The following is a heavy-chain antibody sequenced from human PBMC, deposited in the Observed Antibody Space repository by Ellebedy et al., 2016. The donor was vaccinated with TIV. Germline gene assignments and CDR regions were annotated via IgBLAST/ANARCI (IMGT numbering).Heavy chain of an antibody. CDR2: ISGNGEYK. V-gene: IGHV3-23*01. D-gene: IGHD3-9*01. Sequence: GESLKISCAASGFTFGNYAMSWVRRSPGKGLDWVSLISGNGEYKYYADSVKGRLTISRDNSMDTLYLQMNSLGVGDTAVYYCAKLGFDILTGSGGMDVWGQGTTVTVSS. CDR1: GFTFGNYA. CDR3: AKLGFDILTGSGGMDV. J-gene: IGHJ6*02.